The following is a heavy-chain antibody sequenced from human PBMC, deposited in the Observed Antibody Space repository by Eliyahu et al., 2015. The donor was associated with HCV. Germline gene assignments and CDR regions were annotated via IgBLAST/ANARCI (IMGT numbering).Heavy chain of an antibody. V-gene: IGHV3-21*01. CDR2: ISSSSSYI. CDR3: ARKTPHRTYYYYYGMDV. D-gene: IGHD4-23*01. Sequence: EVQLVESGGGLVKPGGSLRLSCAASGFTFSSYSMNWVRQAPGKGLEWVSSISSSSSYIYYADSVKGRFTISRDNAKNSLYLQMNSLRAEDTAVYYCARKTPHRTYYYYYGMDVWGQGTTVTVSS. J-gene: IGHJ6*02. CDR1: GFTFSSYS.